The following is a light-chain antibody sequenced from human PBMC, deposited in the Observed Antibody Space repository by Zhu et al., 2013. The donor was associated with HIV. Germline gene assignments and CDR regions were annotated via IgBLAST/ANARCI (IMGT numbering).Light chain of an antibody. Sequence: DIQMSQSPSSLSASVGDSVTITCRTSQPISSFLAWYQQKPGKVPKVLIYATSTLQSGVPSRFSGSGSGTEFSLTISSLQPEDVATYYCQKYNSAPLTFGGGTKVEIK. CDR2: ATS. CDR3: QKYNSAPLT. CDR1: QPISSF. J-gene: IGKJ4*01. V-gene: IGKV1-27*01.